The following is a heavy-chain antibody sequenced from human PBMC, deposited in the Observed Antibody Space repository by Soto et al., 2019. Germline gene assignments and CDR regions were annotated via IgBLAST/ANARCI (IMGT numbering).Heavy chain of an antibody. CDR3: ARGGSGHGDDNWFDP. V-gene: IGHV4-30-2*01. J-gene: IGHJ5*02. CDR1: GGSISSGSYS. Sequence: QLQLQESGSGLVKPSQILSLTCTVSGGSISSGSYSWSWIRQPPGKGLEWIGYVYHSGNTYYNPSLKSRVTISIDMSKNQFSLKLSSVTAADTAVYYCARGGSGHGDDNWFDPWGQGTLLTVS. CDR2: VYHSGNT. D-gene: IGHD4-17*01.